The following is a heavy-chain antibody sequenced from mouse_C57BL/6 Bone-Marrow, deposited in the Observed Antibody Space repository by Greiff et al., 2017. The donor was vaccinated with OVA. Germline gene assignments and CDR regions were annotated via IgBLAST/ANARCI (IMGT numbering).Heavy chain of an antibody. CDR1: GYTFTDYY. Sequence: EVQLQQSGPELVKPGASVKISCKASGYTFTDYYMNWVKQSHGKSLEWIGDINPNNGGTSYNQKFKGKATLTVDKSSSTAYMELRSLTSEDSAVYYCARVFYDGYSYYFDYWGQGTTLTVSS. J-gene: IGHJ2*01. CDR3: ARVFYDGYSYYFDY. V-gene: IGHV1-26*01. D-gene: IGHD2-3*01. CDR2: INPNNGGT.